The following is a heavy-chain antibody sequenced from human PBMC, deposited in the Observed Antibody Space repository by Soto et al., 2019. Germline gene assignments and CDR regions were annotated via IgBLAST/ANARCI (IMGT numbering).Heavy chain of an antibody. Sequence: QVQLVQSGAEVKKPGASVKVSCRASGYTFTSYGISWVRQAPGQGLEWMGWISAYNGNTNYAQKLQGRVTMTTDTSTSTAYMELRSLRTDHTAVYYCAREGYYDSSGYQYGMDVWGQGTTVTVPS. CDR3: AREGYYDSSGYQYGMDV. CDR1: GYTFTSYG. CDR2: ISAYNGNT. D-gene: IGHD3-22*01. V-gene: IGHV1-18*01. J-gene: IGHJ6*02.